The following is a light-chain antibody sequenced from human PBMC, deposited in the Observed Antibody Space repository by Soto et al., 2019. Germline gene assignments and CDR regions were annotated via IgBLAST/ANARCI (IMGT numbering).Light chain of an antibody. V-gene: IGLV2-14*01. CDR2: DVT. CDR3: SSSTTIKTVI. J-gene: IGLJ2*01. CDR1: SSDVGAYNY. Sequence: QSALAQPASVSGSPGQSITISCTGTSSDVGAYNYVSWYHQHHPGKAPELIIYDVTDRPSGVSTRFSGSKSGNTASLTISVRQAEDEGDYYCSSSTTIKTVIFGGGTKLTVL.